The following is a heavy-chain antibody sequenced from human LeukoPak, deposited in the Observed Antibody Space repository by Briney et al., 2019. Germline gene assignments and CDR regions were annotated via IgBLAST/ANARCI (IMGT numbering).Heavy chain of an antibody. D-gene: IGHD4-23*01. Sequence: GASVKVSCKASGYTFTSYGISWVRQAPGQGLEWMGWISAYNGNTNYAQKLQGRVTMTTDTSTSTAYMELRSLRSDDTAVYYCARIKTTVVTVFNRGAFDIWGQGTMVTVSS. J-gene: IGHJ3*02. CDR2: ISAYNGNT. CDR3: ARIKTTVVTVFNRGAFDI. V-gene: IGHV1-18*01. CDR1: GYTFTSYG.